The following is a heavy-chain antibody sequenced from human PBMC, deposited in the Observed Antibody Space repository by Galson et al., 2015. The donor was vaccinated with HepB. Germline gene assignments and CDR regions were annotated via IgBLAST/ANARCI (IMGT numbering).Heavy chain of an antibody. D-gene: IGHD6-19*01. CDR3: AKDPYLYSAMAGTMAGFDY. CDR1: GFTFSNYG. V-gene: IGHV3-30*18. Sequence: SLRLSCAASGFTFSNYGMHWVRQAPGKGLEWVADISYDGSKKYYADSVKGRFTISRDNSKNTLYLQMTSLRAEDTALYYCAKDPYLYSAMAGTMAGFDYWGQGTLVTVSS. CDR2: ISYDGSKK. J-gene: IGHJ4*02.